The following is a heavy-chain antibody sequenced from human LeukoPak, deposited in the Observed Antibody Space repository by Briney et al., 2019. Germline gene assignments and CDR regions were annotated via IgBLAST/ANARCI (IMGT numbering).Heavy chain of an antibody. D-gene: IGHD6-19*01. V-gene: IGHV3-11*04. J-gene: IGHJ4*02. CDR1: GFTFTDHY. CDR2: ISSSGDIT. Sequence: GGSLRLSCAASGFTFTDHYMSWVRQAPGKGLEWVSYISSSGDITYYADSVKGRFTVSRDNAKNSLYLQMNSLRAEDTAVYYCATWPGGWYGEDSWGQGTLVTVSS. CDR3: ATWPGGWYGEDS.